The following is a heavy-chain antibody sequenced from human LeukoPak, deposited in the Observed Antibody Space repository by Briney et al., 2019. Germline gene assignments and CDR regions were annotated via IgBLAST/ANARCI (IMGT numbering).Heavy chain of an antibody. V-gene: IGHV3-9*01. J-gene: IGHJ4*02. Sequence: GGSLRLSCAASGFTFDDYAMHWVRQAPGKGLEWLSGISWNSGSIGYADSVKGRFTISRDNAKNSLYLQMNSLRAEDTALYYCAKAPEYDSSGSLYYFDYWGQGTLVTVSS. D-gene: IGHD3-22*01. CDR3: AKAPEYDSSGSLYYFDY. CDR2: ISWNSGSI. CDR1: GFTFDDYA.